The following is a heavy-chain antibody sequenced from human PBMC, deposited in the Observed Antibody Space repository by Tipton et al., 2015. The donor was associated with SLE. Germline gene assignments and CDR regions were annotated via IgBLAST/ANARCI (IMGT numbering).Heavy chain of an antibody. V-gene: IGHV4-59*11. CDR2: VYYNADS. CDR1: CGSISTHY. CDR3: ARVLSWVSVLGVTTPHAFDI. J-gene: IGHJ3*02. D-gene: IGHD3-3*01. Sequence: TLSLTCSVSCGSISTHYFAWIRQPPGKGLEWIAFVYYNADSRYNPSLKSRVTISEDTSKNQLSLKLTSVTAADTAVYYCARVLSWVSVLGVTTPHAFDIWGQGTKVTVSS.